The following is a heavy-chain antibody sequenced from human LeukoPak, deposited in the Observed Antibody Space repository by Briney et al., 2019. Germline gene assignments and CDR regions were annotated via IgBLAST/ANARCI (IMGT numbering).Heavy chain of an antibody. D-gene: IGHD1-26*01. Sequence: GGSLRLSCAASGLSLKDYEMTWVRQAPGKGLEWVSSISASGGMTYYADSMKGRFTVSRDNSKNSLYLQMNSLTAADTAVYYCAKDRSIGTYYTFDHWGQGTLVTVSS. CDR2: ISASGGMT. CDR1: GLSLKDYE. J-gene: IGHJ4*02. V-gene: IGHV3-23*01. CDR3: AKDRSIGTYYTFDH.